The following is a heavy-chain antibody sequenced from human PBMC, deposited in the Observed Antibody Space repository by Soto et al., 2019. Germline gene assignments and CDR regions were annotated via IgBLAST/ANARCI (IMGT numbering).Heavy chain of an antibody. CDR2: IYYSGST. Sequence: QVQLQESGPGLVKPSQTLSLTCTVSGGSISSGGYYWSWIRQHPGKGLEWIGYIYYSGSTYYNPSLKSRVTISIDTSKNQFSLKLSSVTAADTAVYYCARARSEDYIGGSLYYYYYMDVWGKGTTVTVSS. D-gene: IGHD3-16*01. J-gene: IGHJ6*03. V-gene: IGHV4-31*03. CDR1: GGSISSGGYY. CDR3: ARARSEDYIGGSLYYYYYMDV.